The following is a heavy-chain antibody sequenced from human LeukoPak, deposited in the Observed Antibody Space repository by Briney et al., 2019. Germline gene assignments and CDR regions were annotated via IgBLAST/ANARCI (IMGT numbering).Heavy chain of an antibody. V-gene: IGHV3-11*01. CDR1: GFSFGGHY. Sequence: GGSLRLSCAASGFSFGGHYMSWLRQAPGKGPEWLSYISGNGGDIASADSVTGRFTISRDNARNLLHLQMNSLRVEDTAVYYCVRQAGRAGDQWGRGTLIAVSS. CDR3: VRQAGRAGDQ. D-gene: IGHD3-10*01. J-gene: IGHJ5*02. CDR2: ISGNGGDI.